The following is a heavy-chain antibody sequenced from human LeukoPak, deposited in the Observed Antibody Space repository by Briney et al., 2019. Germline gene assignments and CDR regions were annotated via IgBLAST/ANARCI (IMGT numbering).Heavy chain of an antibody. CDR2: ISGSGGST. CDR3: ASFGTTVTLGY. Sequence: GGSLRLSCAASGFTFSSYAMSWVRQAPGKGLEWVSAISGSGGSTYYADSVKGRFTISRDDSKNTLYLQMNSLRAEDTAVYYCASFGTTVTLGYWGQGTLVTVSS. D-gene: IGHD4-17*01. J-gene: IGHJ4*02. V-gene: IGHV3-23*01. CDR1: GFTFSSYA.